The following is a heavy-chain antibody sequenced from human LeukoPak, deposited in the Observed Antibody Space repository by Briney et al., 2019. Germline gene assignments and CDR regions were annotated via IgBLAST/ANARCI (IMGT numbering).Heavy chain of an antibody. CDR2: IKQDGSEK. J-gene: IGHJ5*02. CDR3: AKGSRGYSYGYVGNWFDP. Sequence: GGSLRLSCAASGFTFSSYWMSWVRQAPGKGLEWVANIKQDGSEKYYVDSVKGRFTISRDNAKNSLYLQMNSLRAEDTALYYCAKGSRGYSYGYVGNWFDPWGQGTLVTVSS. V-gene: IGHV3-7*03. CDR1: GFTFSSYW. D-gene: IGHD5-18*01.